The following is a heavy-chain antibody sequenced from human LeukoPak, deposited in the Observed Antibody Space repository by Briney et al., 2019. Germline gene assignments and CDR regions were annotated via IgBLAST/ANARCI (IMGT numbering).Heavy chain of an antibody. V-gene: IGHV3-48*01. CDR3: ATLRGYGGRGARAGS. CDR2: ISGSGRTT. Sequence: GESLRLSCAGSGVDFNKYSMNWVRQTPNKGLEWVTYISGSGRTTHYADSVKGRFTVSRDKAQNSLYLQMNNLRAEDTAVYYFATLRGYGGRGARAGSWGQGTLVSVSS. D-gene: IGHD4-23*01. J-gene: IGHJ5*02. CDR1: GVDFNKYS.